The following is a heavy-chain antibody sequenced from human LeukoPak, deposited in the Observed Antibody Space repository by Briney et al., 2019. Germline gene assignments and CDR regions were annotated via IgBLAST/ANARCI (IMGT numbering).Heavy chain of an antibody. CDR3: ARVGGLAVAGTENWFDP. CDR2: FYTSGST. V-gene: IGHV4-4*07. Sequence: SETLSLTCTVSGGSISSYYWSWIRQPAGKGLEWIGRFYTSGSTNYNPSLKSRVTMSVDTSKNQFSLKLSSVTAADTAVYYCARVGGLAVAGTENWFDPWGQGTLVTVSS. CDR1: GGSISSYY. D-gene: IGHD6-19*01. J-gene: IGHJ5*02.